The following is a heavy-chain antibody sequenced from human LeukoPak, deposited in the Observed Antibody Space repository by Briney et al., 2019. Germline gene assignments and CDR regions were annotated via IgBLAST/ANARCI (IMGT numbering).Heavy chain of an antibody. CDR3: SNGRTSSGTLQHDY. Sequence: GGTLRLSCAASGFTFSTYGTHWVRQTPGQGLEWVSAISDNSGNTYYADSVKGRFTTSRDNSENTLYLQMNSLRAEDTALYYCSNGRTSSGTLQHDYWGQGTLVTVSS. CDR1: GFTFSTYG. J-gene: IGHJ4*02. V-gene: IGHV3-23*01. D-gene: IGHD6-19*01. CDR2: ISDNSGNT.